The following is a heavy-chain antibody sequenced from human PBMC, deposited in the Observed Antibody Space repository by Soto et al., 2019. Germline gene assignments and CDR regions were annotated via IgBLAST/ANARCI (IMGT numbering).Heavy chain of an antibody. Sequence: QVQLVESGGGVVQPGRSLRLSCAASGFTFSSYGMHWVRQAPGKGLEWVAVIWYDGSNKYYADSVKGRFTISRDNSKNALYLQMNSLRAEDRAVYYCARDKGSEYYYGSGSYYSLDYWGQGTLVTVSS. CDR2: IWYDGSNK. J-gene: IGHJ4*02. V-gene: IGHV3-33*01. CDR3: ARDKGSEYYYGSGSYYSLDY. CDR1: GFTFSSYG. D-gene: IGHD3-10*01.